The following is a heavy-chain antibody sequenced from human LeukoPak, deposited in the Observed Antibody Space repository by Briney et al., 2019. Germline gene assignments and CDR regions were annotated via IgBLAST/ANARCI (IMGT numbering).Heavy chain of an antibody. CDR2: MSAYNGLT. CDR3: ARDLLTDFVFYASGPPWFDP. CDR1: GYTLTHYG. J-gene: IGHJ5*02. D-gene: IGHD3-10*01. Sequence: ASVKVSCKASGYTLTHYGITWVRQAPGQGLEWMGWMSAYNGLTNYAQKFQDRVTMTTDTSTSTAYMELRSLRSDDTAVYYCARDLLTDFVFYASGPPWFDPWGQGTLVTVSS. V-gene: IGHV1-18*01.